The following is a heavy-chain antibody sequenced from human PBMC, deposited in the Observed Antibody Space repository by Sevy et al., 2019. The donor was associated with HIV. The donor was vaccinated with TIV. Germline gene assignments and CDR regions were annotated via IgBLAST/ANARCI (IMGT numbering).Heavy chain of an antibody. V-gene: IGHV3-66*01. D-gene: IGHD5-18*01. CDR3: ARGKSGYGYALNY. J-gene: IGHJ4*02. CDR2: IHSDDTT. CDR1: GFTVNSNY. Sequence: GGSLRLSCAASGFTVNSNYMTWVRQAPGKGLEGVSVIHSDDTTYHADSVKDRFTISRDKFKNTLYLHMSRLRAEDTVVYYCARGKSGYGYALNYWGQGTLVTVSS.